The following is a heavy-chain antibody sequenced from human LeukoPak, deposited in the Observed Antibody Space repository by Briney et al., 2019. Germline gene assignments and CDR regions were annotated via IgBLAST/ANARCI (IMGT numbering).Heavy chain of an antibody. D-gene: IGHD1-26*01. V-gene: IGHV4-30-2*01. CDR3: ARDGSYYVGGFDY. CDR2: IYHSGST. Sequence: PSETLSLTCTVSGGSISSGGYYWSWIRQPPGKGLEWIGYIYHSGSTYYNPSFKSRVTISVDRSKNQFSLKLSSVTPADTAVYYCARDGSYYVGGFDYWGQGTLVTVSS. CDR1: GGSISSGGYY. J-gene: IGHJ4*02.